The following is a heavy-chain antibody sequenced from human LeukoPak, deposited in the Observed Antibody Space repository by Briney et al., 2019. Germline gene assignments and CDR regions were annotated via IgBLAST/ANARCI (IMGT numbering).Heavy chain of an antibody. D-gene: IGHD1-1*01. V-gene: IGHV4-39*02. J-gene: IGHJ5*02. Sequence: SETLSLTCTVSGGSISSSSYYWGWIRQPPGKRLEWIGSVFYTGTTYCNPSLKSRVTISVDTSKTQFSLRLSSVTATDTAVYYCARDGGYNWNGGWFDPWGQGTLVTVSS. CDR3: ARDGGYNWNGGWFDP. CDR1: GGSISSSSYY. CDR2: VFYTGTT.